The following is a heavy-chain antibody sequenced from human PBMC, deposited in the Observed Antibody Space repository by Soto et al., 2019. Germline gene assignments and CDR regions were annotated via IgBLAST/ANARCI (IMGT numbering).Heavy chain of an antibody. D-gene: IGHD1-7*01. V-gene: IGHV4-39*01. Sequence: QLQLQESGPGLVKPSETLSLTCTVSGGSISSSSYYWGWIRHPPGKGLEWIGSIYSGGSTYYNPSLKSRVTISVDTSKNQFSLKLSSVTAADTAVYYCARQLNSVDVWGQGTTVTVSS. J-gene: IGHJ6*02. CDR1: GGSISSSSYY. CDR2: IYSGGST. CDR3: ARQLNSVDV.